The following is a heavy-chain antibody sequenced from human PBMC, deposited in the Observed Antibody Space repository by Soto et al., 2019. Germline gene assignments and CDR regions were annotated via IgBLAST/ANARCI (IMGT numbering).Heavy chain of an antibody. Sequence: ASVKVSCKASGYTFTSYGISWVRQAPGQGLEWMGWISAYNGNTSYAQKFQGRVTMTTDTSTTTAYLERRSLRSDDTAVYYCARHHGPTTSENWFDPWGQGTLVTVSS. CDR3: ARHHGPTTSENWFDP. CDR1: GYTFTSYG. V-gene: IGHV1-18*04. CDR2: ISAYNGNT. D-gene: IGHD5-12*01. J-gene: IGHJ5*02.